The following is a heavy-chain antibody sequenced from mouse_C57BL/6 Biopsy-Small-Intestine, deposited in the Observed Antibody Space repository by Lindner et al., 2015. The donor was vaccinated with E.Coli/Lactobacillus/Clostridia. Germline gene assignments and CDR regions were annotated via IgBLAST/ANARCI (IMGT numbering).Heavy chain of an antibody. Sequence: EVQLQESGPELVKPGASVKMSCKASGYTFTDYNMHWVKQSHGKSLEWIGYINPNNGQSNYNQKFKGKATLTVNKSSSTAYMELRSLTSEDSAVYYCARSEYYFDYWGQGSTLTVSS. CDR1: GYTFTDYN. CDR3: ARSEYYFDY. V-gene: IGHV1-22*01. J-gene: IGHJ2*01. CDR2: INPNNGQS.